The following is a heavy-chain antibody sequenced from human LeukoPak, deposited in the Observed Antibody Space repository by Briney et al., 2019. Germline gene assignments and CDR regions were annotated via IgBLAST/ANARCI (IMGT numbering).Heavy chain of an antibody. CDR3: ARDSSRYAFDY. V-gene: IGHV3-33*01. Sequence: GGSLRLSCAASGFTFSSYGVHWVRQAPGEGLEWVAVIWYDGSNKYYADSVKGGFTISRDNSKNTLYLQMDSLRAEDTAVYYCARDSSRYAFDYWGQGTLVTVSS. J-gene: IGHJ4*02. D-gene: IGHD6-13*01. CDR1: GFTFSSYG. CDR2: IWYDGSNK.